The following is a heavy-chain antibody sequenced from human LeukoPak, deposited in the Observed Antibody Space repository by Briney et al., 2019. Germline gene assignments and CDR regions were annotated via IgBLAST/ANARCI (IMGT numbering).Heavy chain of an antibody. CDR2: IYHSGST. Sequence: SETLSLTCAVSGGSISSSNWWSWVRQPPGKGLEWIGEIYHSGSTNYNPSLKSRVTISVDKSKNQFSLKLSSVTAADTVVYYCARDLINDMGATNAFDIWGQGTMVTVSS. CDR1: GGSISSSNW. V-gene: IGHV4-4*02. J-gene: IGHJ3*02. D-gene: IGHD1-26*01. CDR3: ARDLINDMGATNAFDI.